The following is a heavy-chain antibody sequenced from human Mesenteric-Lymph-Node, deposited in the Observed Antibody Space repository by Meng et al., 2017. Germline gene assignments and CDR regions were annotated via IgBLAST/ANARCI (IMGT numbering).Heavy chain of an antibody. D-gene: IGHD3-10*01. J-gene: IGHJ4*02. V-gene: IGHV4-30-4*01. CDR1: GGSISSGDYY. Sequence: QVQLQESGPGLVKPSQTLSLTCTVSGGSISSGDYYWSWIRQPPGKGLEWIGCIYYSGSTYYNPSLKGRVTISVDTSKNQFSLNLSSVTAADTAVYYCARRRGGSGRDCWGQGTLVTVSS. CDR3: ARRRGGSGRDC. CDR2: IYYSGST.